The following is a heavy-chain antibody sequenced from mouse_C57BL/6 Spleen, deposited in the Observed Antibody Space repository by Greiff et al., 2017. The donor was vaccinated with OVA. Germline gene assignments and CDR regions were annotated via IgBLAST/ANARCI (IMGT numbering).Heavy chain of an antibody. CDR3: AREVLRWVYFDY. CDR2: INPGSGGT. V-gene: IGHV1-54*01. J-gene: IGHJ2*01. D-gene: IGHD1-1*02. Sequence: VQLQQSGAELVRPGTSVKVSCKASGYAFTNYLIAWVQQRPGQGLEWIGVINPGSGGTNYNEKFKGKATLTADKSSSTAYMQRSSLTSEDSAVYFCAREVLRWVYFDYWGQGTTLTVSS. CDR1: GYAFTNYL.